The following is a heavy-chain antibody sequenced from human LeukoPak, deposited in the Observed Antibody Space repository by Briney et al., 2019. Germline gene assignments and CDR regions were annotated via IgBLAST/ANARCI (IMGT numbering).Heavy chain of an antibody. CDR1: GFTFSNYA. Sequence: GGSLRLSCAASGFTFSNYAMSWARQAPGEGLEWGSSISGSGASTYYADSVKGRFPVSRDISKTTLYLQMNSLRAEDTAVYYCAKRRGYISDDMDVWGQGTTVTVSS. V-gene: IGHV3-23*01. J-gene: IGHJ6*02. CDR3: AKRRGYISDDMDV. CDR2: ISGSGAST. D-gene: IGHD5-18*01.